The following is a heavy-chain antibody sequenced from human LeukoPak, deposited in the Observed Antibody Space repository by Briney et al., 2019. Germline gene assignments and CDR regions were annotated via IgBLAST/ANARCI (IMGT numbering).Heavy chain of an antibody. J-gene: IGHJ4*02. D-gene: IGHD3-22*01. Sequence: GGSLRLSCAASGFTFSSYWMHWVRQAPGKGLVWVSRINSDGSSTSYADSVKGRFTISRDNAKNTLYLQMNSLRAEDTAVYCCARGGFDSSGYYPFDYWGQGTLVTVSS. V-gene: IGHV3-74*01. CDR3: ARGGFDSSGYYPFDY. CDR1: GFTFSSYW. CDR2: INSDGSST.